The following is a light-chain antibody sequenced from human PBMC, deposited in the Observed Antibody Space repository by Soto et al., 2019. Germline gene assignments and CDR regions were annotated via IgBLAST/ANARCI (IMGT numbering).Light chain of an antibody. CDR2: EVT. V-gene: IGLV2-14*01. Sequence: QSALTQPASVSGSPGQSITISCTGTISDVGGYNYVSWYQQHPGEAPKLVIYEVTNRPSGVSNRFSGSKSGNTASLTISGLQAEDEANYYCRSYTTDTTLGVFGSGTKLTVL. CDR3: RSYTTDTTLGV. CDR1: ISDVGGYNY. J-gene: IGLJ1*01.